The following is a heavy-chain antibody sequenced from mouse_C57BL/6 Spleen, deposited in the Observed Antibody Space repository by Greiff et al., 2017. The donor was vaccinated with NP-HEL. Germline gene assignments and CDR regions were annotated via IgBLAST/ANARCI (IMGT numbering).Heavy chain of an antibody. CDR1: GFSLTSYG. CDR3: ARNYDPLYYAMDY. CDR2: IWSGGST. V-gene: IGHV2-2*01. D-gene: IGHD2-3*01. J-gene: IGHJ4*01. Sequence: QVQLQQSGPGLVQPSQSLSITCTVSGFSLTSYGVHWVRQSPGKGLEWLGVIWSGGSTDYNAAFISRLSISKDNSKSQVFFKMNSLQADDTAIYYCARNYDPLYYAMDYWGQGTSVTVSS.